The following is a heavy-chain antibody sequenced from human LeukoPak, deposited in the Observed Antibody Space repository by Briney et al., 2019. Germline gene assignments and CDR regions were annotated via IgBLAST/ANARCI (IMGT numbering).Heavy chain of an antibody. D-gene: IGHD3-22*01. J-gene: IGHJ5*02. Sequence: GGSLRLSCATSGFTFSNAWMNWVRQAPGKGLEWVGRIRSNSDGGTIDYAAHGKGRFTLSRDDSKTTLYLQMNSLQTEDTAVYCCATDFYDSTWGQGTLVTVSS. V-gene: IGHV3-15*07. CDR1: GFTFSNAW. CDR3: ATDFYDST. CDR2: IRSNSDGGTI.